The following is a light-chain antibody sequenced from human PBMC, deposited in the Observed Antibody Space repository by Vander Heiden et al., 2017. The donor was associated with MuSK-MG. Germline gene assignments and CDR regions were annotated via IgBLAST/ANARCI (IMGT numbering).Light chain of an antibody. V-gene: IGLV2-14*03. CDR3: NSYTTSGHVI. CDR1: SSDVGAYNF. CDR2: DVS. Sequence: QSALTQPASVSGSSGQSTTLSCTGTSSDVGAYNFVSWYQQHPGKAPKLRIYDVSNRPSGVSNRFSGSKSGNTASLTISGLQAEDEADYYCNSYTTSGHVIFGGGTKLTVL. J-gene: IGLJ2*01.